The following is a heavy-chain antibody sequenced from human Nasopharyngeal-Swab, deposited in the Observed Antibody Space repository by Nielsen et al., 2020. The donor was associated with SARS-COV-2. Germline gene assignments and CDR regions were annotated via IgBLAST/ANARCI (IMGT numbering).Heavy chain of an antibody. CDR2: ISWNSGSI. D-gene: IGHD6-13*01. V-gene: IGHV3-9*01. J-gene: IGHJ4*02. CDR3: AKDMRIAAAFDY. Sequence: VRPAAGKGLEWVSGISWNSGSIGYADSVKGRFTISRDNAKNSLYLQMNSLRAEDTALYYCAKDMRIAAAFDYWGQGTLVTVSS.